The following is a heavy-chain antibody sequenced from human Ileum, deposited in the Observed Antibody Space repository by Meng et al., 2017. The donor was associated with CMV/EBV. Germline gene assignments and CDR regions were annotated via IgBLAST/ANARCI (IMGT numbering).Heavy chain of an antibody. Sequence: GESLKISCAASGFTFSSYAMHWVRQAPGKGLEWVAVISYDGSNKYYADSVKGRFTISRDNSKNTLYLQMNSLRAEDTAVYYCARVLGFLTDFDIWGQGTMVTVSS. J-gene: IGHJ3*02. CDR1: GFTFSSYA. D-gene: IGHD3-9*01. CDR3: ARVLGFLTDFDI. CDR2: ISYDGSNK. V-gene: IGHV3-30-3*01.